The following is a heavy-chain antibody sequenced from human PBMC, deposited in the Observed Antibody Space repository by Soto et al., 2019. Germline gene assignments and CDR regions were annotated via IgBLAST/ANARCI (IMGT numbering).Heavy chain of an antibody. CDR3: ARPPSSYYDSSGYYRDAFDI. J-gene: IGHJ3*02. CDR1: GGSISSSSYY. D-gene: IGHD3-22*01. CDR2: IYYSGST. Sequence: SETLSLTCTVSGGSISSSSYYWGWIRQPPGKGLEWIGSIYYSGSTYYNPSLKSRVTISVDTSKNQFSLKLSSVTAADTAVYYCARPPSSYYDSSGYYRDAFDIWGQGTMVTV. V-gene: IGHV4-39*01.